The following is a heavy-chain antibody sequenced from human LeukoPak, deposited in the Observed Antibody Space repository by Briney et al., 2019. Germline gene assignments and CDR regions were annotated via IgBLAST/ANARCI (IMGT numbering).Heavy chain of an antibody. Sequence: SETLSLTCTVSGGSISSYYWSWIRQPPGKGLEWIGYIYYSGSTNYNPSLKSRVTISVDTSKNQFSLKLSSVTAADTAVYYCARDVGEYCSSTNCYASHYWGQGTLVTVSS. CDR2: IYYSGST. V-gene: IGHV4-59*01. D-gene: IGHD2-2*01. CDR1: GGSISSYY. J-gene: IGHJ4*02. CDR3: ARDVGEYCSSTNCYASHY.